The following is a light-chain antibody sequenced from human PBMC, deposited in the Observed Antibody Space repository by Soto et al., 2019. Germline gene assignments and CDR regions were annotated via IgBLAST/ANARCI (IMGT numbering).Light chain of an antibody. CDR3: QQRGKWPST. CDR2: DAY. J-gene: IGKJ2*02. V-gene: IGKV3-11*01. CDR1: QSVSRF. Sequence: EIVLTQSPATLSLSPGEGATLSCRASQSVSRFLDWYQQKPGQAPRLLIYDAYTRATGVGDRFTGSGSATDFSLTITSLEPEDFAVYYCQQRGKWPSTFGPGTKVDI.